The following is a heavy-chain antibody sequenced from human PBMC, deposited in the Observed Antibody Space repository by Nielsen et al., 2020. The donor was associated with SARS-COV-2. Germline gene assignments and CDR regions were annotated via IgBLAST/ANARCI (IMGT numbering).Heavy chain of an antibody. V-gene: IGHV1-8*01. Sequence: ASVKVYCKASGYTFTSYDINWVRQATGQGLEWMGWMNPNSGNTGYAQKFQGRVTMTRNTSISTAYMELSSLRSEDTAVYYCARGKLTATVFNYYYGMDVWGQGTTVTVSS. D-gene: IGHD5-18*01. CDR3: ARGKLTATVFNYYYGMDV. J-gene: IGHJ6*02. CDR1: GYTFTSYD. CDR2: MNPNSGNT.